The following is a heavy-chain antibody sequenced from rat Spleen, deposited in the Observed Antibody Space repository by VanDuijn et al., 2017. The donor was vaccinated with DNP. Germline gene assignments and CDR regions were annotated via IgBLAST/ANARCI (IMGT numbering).Heavy chain of an antibody. D-gene: IGHD1-10*01. V-gene: IGHV1-29*01. J-gene: IGHJ3*01. CDR1: GFTFTNTQ. CDR2: IHAGDGTT. Sequence: QVQLLQSGSELVYPGSSVRVSCKTSGFTFTNTQMSWLKQVPGQSIEWIGNIHAGDGTTNFNQKFRGKATLTVDTSSSTAYMGLSSLTSEDSALYFCARPSNYPFPYWGQGTLVTVRS. CDR3: ARPSNYPFPY.